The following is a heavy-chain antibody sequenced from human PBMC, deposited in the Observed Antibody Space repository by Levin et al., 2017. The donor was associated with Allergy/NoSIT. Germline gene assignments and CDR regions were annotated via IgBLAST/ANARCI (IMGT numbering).Heavy chain of an antibody. J-gene: IGHJ4*02. D-gene: IGHD5-12*01. CDR1: GDSISSFF. CDR2: MSFSGST. CDR3: ARATRSSLIYYFDY. V-gene: IGHV4-59*01. Sequence: SETLSLTCTVSGDSISSFFWSWIRQPPGKGLQWIGYMSFSGSTNFNPSLKSRVTISVDTSTNQFSLRLSSVTAADTAVYYCARATRSSLIYYFDYWGQGTQVTVSS.